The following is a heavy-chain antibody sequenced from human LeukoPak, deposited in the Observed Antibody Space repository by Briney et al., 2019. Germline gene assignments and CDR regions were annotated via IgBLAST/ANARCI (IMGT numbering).Heavy chain of an antibody. CDR3: ATSGWYLLPGVY. Sequence: SETLSLTCTVSGYSINNGYYWAWIRQPPGKGLEWFGSIYYSGSTYYNPSLESRVTISVDTSKNQFSLKLSSVTAADTAEYYCATSGWYLLPGVYWGQGTLVTVSS. CDR1: GYSINNGYY. J-gene: IGHJ4*02. V-gene: IGHV4-38-2*02. CDR2: IYYSGST. D-gene: IGHD6-19*01.